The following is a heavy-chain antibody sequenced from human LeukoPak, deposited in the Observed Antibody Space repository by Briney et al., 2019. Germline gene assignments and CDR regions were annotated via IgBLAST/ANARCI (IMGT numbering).Heavy chain of an antibody. CDR1: GFTFSSYG. CDR3: ARESQWLVHAFDY. J-gene: IGHJ4*02. D-gene: IGHD6-19*01. Sequence: GRSLRLSCAASGFTFSSYGMHWVRQAPGKGLEWVAVISYDGSNKYYADSVKGRFTISRDNSKNTLYLQMNSLRAKDTAVYYCARESQWLVHAFDYWGQGTLVTVSS. V-gene: IGHV3-30*03. CDR2: ISYDGSNK.